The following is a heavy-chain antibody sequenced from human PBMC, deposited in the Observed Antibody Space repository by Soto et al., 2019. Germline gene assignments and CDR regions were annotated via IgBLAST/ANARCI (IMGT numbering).Heavy chain of an antibody. Sequence: GGSLRLSCAASGFTFSSYGMHWVRQAPGKGLEWVAVISYDGSNKYYADSVKGRFTISRDNSKNTLYLQMNSLRAEDTAVYYCAGSIAVATPVPMAYFDYWGQGTLVTVSS. CDR3: AGSIAVATPVPMAYFDY. J-gene: IGHJ4*02. CDR2: ISYDGSNK. CDR1: GFTFSSYG. D-gene: IGHD6-19*01. V-gene: IGHV3-30*03.